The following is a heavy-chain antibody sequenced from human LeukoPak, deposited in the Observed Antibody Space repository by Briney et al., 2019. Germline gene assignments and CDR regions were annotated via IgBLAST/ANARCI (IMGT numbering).Heavy chain of an antibody. D-gene: IGHD6-19*01. Sequence: PGGSLRLSCVASGFTFTRYTMNWVRQAPGKGLEWVSSVSSGSTYIHYADSVKGRFTISRDNSKNTLYLQMNSLRAEDTAVYYCASVSPLSAVAVFDYWGQGTLVTVSS. CDR1: GFTFTRYT. CDR2: VSSGSTYI. J-gene: IGHJ4*02. CDR3: ASVSPLSAVAVFDY. V-gene: IGHV3-21*04.